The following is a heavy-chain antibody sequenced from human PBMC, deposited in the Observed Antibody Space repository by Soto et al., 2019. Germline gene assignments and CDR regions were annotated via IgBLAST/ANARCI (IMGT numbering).Heavy chain of an antibody. CDR3: ARGLAAAGTEAFDI. Sequence: GASVKVSCKASGGTFSSYAISWVRQAPGQGLEWMGGIIPIFGTANYAQKFQGRVTITADESTSTAYMELSSLRSEDTAVYYCARGLAAAGTEAFDIWGQGTMVTVSS. V-gene: IGHV1-69*13. J-gene: IGHJ3*02. CDR2: IIPIFGTA. D-gene: IGHD6-13*01. CDR1: GGTFSSYA.